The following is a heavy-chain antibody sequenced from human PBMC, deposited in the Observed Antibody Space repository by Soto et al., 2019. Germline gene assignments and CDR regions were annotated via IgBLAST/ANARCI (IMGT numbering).Heavy chain of an antibody. Sequence: SGPTLVNPTQTLTLTCTFSGFSRSTFGMGVGWIRQPPGKAMEWLALIYWNDDKRYSPSLRSRLTITKDTSKNLVVLRMTIMDPVDTATYYCVNSRDSSPSDYWGQGTLVTVSS. D-gene: IGHD2-21*02. J-gene: IGHJ4*02. CDR3: VNSRDSSPSDY. V-gene: IGHV2-5*01. CDR1: GFSRSTFGMG. CDR2: IYWNDDK.